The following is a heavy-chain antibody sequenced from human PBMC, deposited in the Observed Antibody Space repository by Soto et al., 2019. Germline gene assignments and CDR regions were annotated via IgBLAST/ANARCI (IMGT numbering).Heavy chain of an antibody. V-gene: IGHV4-39*01. CDR3: ARHSRYGSGRYPPWFDP. CDR2: IYYSGST. CDR1: GGSISSSSYY. Sequence: QLQLQESGPGLVKPSETLSLTCTVSGGSISSSSYYWGWIRQPPGKVMAWIGSIYYSGSTYYNPSVKSRVTISDDTSKNQLSLKLSSVAAADTAVYCFARHSRYGSGRYPPWFDPWGQGTRVTFSS. D-gene: IGHD3-10*01. J-gene: IGHJ5*02.